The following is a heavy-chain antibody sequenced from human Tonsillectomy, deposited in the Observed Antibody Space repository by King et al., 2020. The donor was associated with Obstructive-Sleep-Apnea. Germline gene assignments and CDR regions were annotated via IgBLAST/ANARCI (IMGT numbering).Heavy chain of an antibody. J-gene: IGHJ4*02. Sequence: HVQLQESGPGLVKPSQTLSLTCTVYGGSISSADYYWSWIRQPPGKGLEWIGYIYTSGSTYYNPSLKRRPSISVDTSKNLFSLKLTSATAADTAVYFCAGSPYYYDSRGHYFDFWGQGTLVTVSS. CDR1: GGSISSADYY. CDR2: IYTSGST. CDR3: AGSPYYYDSRGHYFDF. D-gene: IGHD3-22*01. V-gene: IGHV4-30-4*01.